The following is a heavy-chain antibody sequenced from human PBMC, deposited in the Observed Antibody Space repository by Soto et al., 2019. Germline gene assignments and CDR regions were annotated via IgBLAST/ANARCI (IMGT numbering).Heavy chain of an antibody. CDR1: GFSFSSCA. CDR2: ISGSGGST. Sequence: GGSLRLSCAACGFSFSSCAMCWVRQAPGKGLEWVSAISGSGGSTYYADSVKGRFTISRDNSKNTLYLQMNSLRAEDTAVYYCAKDLRPPNAFDIWGQGTMVTVSS. D-gene: IGHD5-12*01. V-gene: IGHV3-23*01. CDR3: AKDLRPPNAFDI. J-gene: IGHJ3*02.